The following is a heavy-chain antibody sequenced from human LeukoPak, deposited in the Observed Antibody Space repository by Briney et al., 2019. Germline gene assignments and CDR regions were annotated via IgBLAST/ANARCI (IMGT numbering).Heavy chain of an antibody. CDR1: GYTFTIYD. D-gene: IGHD3-22*01. J-gene: IGHJ4*02. Sequence: ASVKVSCKASGYTFTIYDINWVRQATGQGLEWMGRMNPNSGNTGYAQKFQGRVTMTRNTSISTAYMELSSLRSEDTAVYYCAREPPNYYDSSGLFDYWGQGTLVTVSS. CDR3: AREPPNYYDSSGLFDY. V-gene: IGHV1-8*02. CDR2: MNPNSGNT.